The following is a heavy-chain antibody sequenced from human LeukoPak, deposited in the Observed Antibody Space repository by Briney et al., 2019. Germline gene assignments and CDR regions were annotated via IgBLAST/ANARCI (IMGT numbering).Heavy chain of an antibody. V-gene: IGHV3-23*01. J-gene: IGHJ4*02. CDR1: GFTVSSNY. CDR2: ISGSGDST. D-gene: IGHD2-21*02. CDR3: AKDRLLNCRGDCYIFDY. Sequence: PGGSLRLSCAASGFTVSSNYMSWVRQAPGKGPEWVSSISGSGDSTFYADSVKGRFSISRDNSKNTLYLQVNGLRTEDTAVYYCAKDRLLNCRGDCYIFDYWGQGTVVTVSS.